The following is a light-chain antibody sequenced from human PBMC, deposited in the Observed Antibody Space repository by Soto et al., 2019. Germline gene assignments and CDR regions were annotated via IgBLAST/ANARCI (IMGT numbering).Light chain of an antibody. CDR2: DNN. CDR1: SSNIGAGYD. J-gene: IGLJ1*01. CDR3: GTWDSSLSAYV. V-gene: IGLV1-51*01. Sequence: QSVLTQPPSVSGAPGQRVTISCTGSSSNIGAGYDAHWYQQLPGTAPKLLIYDNNKRPSGIPDRFSGSKSGTSATLGITGLQTGDEADYYCGTWDSSLSAYVFGTGTKLTVL.